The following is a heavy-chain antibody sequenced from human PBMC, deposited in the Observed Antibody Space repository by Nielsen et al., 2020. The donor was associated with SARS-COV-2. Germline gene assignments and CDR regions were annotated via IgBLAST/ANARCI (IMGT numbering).Heavy chain of an antibody. CDR3: ARDWYSSSSYHYYMDV. J-gene: IGHJ6*03. V-gene: IGHV1-2*04. CDR2: INPNSGGT. Sequence: ASVKVSCKASGYTFTGYYMHWVRQAPGQGLEWMGWINPNSGGTNYAQKFQGWVTMTRDTSISTAYMELSRLRSDDTAVYYCARDWYSSSSYHYYMDVWGKGTTVTVSS. D-gene: IGHD6-6*01. CDR1: GYTFTGYY.